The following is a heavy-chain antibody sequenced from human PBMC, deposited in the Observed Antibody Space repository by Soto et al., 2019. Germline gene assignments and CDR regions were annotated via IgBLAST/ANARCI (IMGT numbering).Heavy chain of an antibody. CDR3: VKGFWGDY. CDR1: GFTFSSHD. D-gene: IGHD3-16*01. Sequence: EVQLLESGGGLVQPGGSLRLSCSASGFTFSSHDMIWVRQAPGKGLEWVSGVSGGGITSYADSEKGRFTISRDKSRNTLYLQMNSLRVADTAVYYCVKGFWGDYWGQGTLVTVSS. V-gene: IGHV3-23*01. CDR2: VSGGGIT. J-gene: IGHJ4*02.